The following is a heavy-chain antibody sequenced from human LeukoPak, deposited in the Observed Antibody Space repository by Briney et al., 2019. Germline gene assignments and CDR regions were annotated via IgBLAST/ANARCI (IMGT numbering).Heavy chain of an antibody. CDR1: GGSFSGYY. CDR3: ARGRNYYGSGSYYNLRKNWFDP. D-gene: IGHD3-10*01. V-gene: IGHV4-34*01. J-gene: IGHJ5*02. Sequence: PSETLSLTCAVYGGSFSGYYWSWIRQPPGKGLEWIGEINHSGSTNYNPSLKSRVTISVDTSKNQFSLKLSSVTAADTAVYYCARGRNYYGSGSYYNLRKNWFDPWGQGTLVTVSS. CDR2: INHSGST.